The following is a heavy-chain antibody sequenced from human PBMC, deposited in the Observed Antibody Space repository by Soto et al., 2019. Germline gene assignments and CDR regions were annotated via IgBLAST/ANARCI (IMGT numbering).Heavy chain of an antibody. D-gene: IGHD3-22*01. J-gene: IGHJ5*01. CDR2: IFHSGIT. Sequence: PSETLSLTCTISGDSFSNHYWTWIRQSPGKGLEWIGYIFHSGITDYNPSVKSRVTISIDKSRNLFSLNLTSVTAADTAVYYCARDSYFYDSRGYYRTLDSWGQGTLVTVSS. CDR1: GDSFSNHY. CDR3: ARDSYFYDSRGYYRTLDS. V-gene: IGHV4-59*11.